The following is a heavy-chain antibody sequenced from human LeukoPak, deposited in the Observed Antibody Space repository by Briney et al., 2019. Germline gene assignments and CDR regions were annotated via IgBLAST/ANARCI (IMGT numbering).Heavy chain of an antibody. CDR1: GFTFSSYA. CDR3: ARDVLRFLEWLHAFDT. V-gene: IGHV3-30-3*01. D-gene: IGHD3-3*01. Sequence: QAGRPLRLSCGASGFTFSSYAMHWVRQAPGKGLEGVAVISYDGSNKYYADSVKGRFTISRDNSKNTLYLQMNSLRAEDTAVYYCARDVLRFLEWLHAFDTWGQGTMVTVSS. J-gene: IGHJ3*02. CDR2: ISYDGSNK.